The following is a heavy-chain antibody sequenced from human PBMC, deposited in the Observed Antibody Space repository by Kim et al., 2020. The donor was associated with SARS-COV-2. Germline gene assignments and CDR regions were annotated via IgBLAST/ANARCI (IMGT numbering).Heavy chain of an antibody. Sequence: VGSLRLSCAASGFTFSSYGMHWVRQAPGKGLEWVAVISYDGSNKYYADSVKGRFTISRDNSKNTLYLQMNSLRAEDTAVYYCAKDNYVTTLDYWGQGTL. V-gene: IGHV3-30*18. CDR2: ISYDGSNK. CDR3: AKDNYVTTLDY. J-gene: IGHJ4*02. CDR1: GFTFSSYG. D-gene: IGHD4-4*01.